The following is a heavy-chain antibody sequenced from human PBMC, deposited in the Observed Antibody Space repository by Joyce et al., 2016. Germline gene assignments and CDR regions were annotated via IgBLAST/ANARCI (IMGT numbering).Heavy chain of an antibody. J-gene: IGHJ4*01. D-gene: IGHD3-9*01. CDR1: GFTFSNYG. CDR2: ISYDGRNK. V-gene: IGHV3-30*03. CDR3: AGGILTGYFDY. Sequence: QGQLVESGGGVVQPGRSLRLSCAASGFTFSNYGMHWVRQAPGKGLDWVVVISYDGRNKHYGESVKGRFTISRDNYKNTLYLQMNSMRAGDTAVYYCAGGILTGYFDYWGQGTLVTVSS.